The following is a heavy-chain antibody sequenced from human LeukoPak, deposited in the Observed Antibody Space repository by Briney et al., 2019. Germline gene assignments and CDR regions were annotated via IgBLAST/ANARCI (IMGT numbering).Heavy chain of an antibody. D-gene: IGHD3-10*01. Sequence: GGSLRLSCAASGFTSSSYPMNWVRQAPGKGLEWVSYISSGSSTVYYADSVKGRFTISRDNAKSSLYLQMNSLRAEDTAVYYCARGAFGSGSPSWFDPWGQGTLVTVSS. V-gene: IGHV3-48*01. CDR1: GFTSSSYP. CDR3: ARGAFGSGSPSWFDP. J-gene: IGHJ5*02. CDR2: ISSGSSTV.